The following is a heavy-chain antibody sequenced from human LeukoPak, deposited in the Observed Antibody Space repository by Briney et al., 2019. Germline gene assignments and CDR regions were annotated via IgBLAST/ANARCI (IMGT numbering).Heavy chain of an antibody. Sequence: SETLSLTCTVSGDSFIGSYWSWIRQAPGKGLEWIGYIYYPVDTNYNHSLPSRVTMSVDISKKQFSRRLTSVTAADTAVYYCARRRDYDSSGYNPTYYFDYWGQGILVTVSS. J-gene: IGHJ4*02. D-gene: IGHD3-22*01. CDR3: ARRRDYDSSGYNPTYYFDY. V-gene: IGHV4-59*01. CDR2: IYYPVDT. CDR1: GDSFIGSY.